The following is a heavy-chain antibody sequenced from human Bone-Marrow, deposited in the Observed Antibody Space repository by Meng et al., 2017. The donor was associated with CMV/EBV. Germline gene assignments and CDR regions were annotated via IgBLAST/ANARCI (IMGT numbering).Heavy chain of an antibody. CDR2: ISSSSSYI. Sequence: GESLKISCAASGFTFSSYAMHWVRQAPGKGLEWVSSISSSSSYIYYADSVKGRFTISRDNAKNSLYLQMNSLRAEDTAVYYCAREPLRSIVVVPAASDYWGEGTLVTVSS. J-gene: IGHJ4*02. CDR1: GFTFSSYA. V-gene: IGHV3-21*01. CDR3: AREPLRSIVVVPAASDY. D-gene: IGHD2-2*01.